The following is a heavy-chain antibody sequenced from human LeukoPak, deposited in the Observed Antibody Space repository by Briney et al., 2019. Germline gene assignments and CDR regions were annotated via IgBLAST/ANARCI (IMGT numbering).Heavy chain of an antibody. CDR3: AKRGVVIRVILVGFHKEAYYFDS. D-gene: IGHD3-22*01. CDR1: GITLSNYG. J-gene: IGHJ4*02. CDR2: ISDSGGST. Sequence: GGSLRVSCAVSGITLSNYGMSWVRQARGKGLEWVAGISDSGGSTNDADSVKGRFTISRDNPKNTLYLQMNSLRAEDTAVYFCAKRGVVIRVILVGFHKEAYYFDSWGQGALVTVSS. V-gene: IGHV3-23*01.